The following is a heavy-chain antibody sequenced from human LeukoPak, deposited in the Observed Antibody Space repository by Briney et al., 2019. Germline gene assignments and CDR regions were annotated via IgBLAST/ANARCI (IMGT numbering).Heavy chain of an antibody. V-gene: IGHV3-23*01. CDR2: ISGSGGST. J-gene: IGHJ5*02. CDR3: AKPSGVAAAGTGGWFDP. CDR1: GFTFSSYA. D-gene: IGHD6-13*01. Sequence: PGGSLRLSCAASGFTFSSYAMSWVRQAPGKGLEWVSAISGSGGSTYYADSVKGRFTISRDNSKNTLYLQMNSLRAEDTAVYYCAKPSGVAAAGTGGWFDPWGQGTLVTVSS.